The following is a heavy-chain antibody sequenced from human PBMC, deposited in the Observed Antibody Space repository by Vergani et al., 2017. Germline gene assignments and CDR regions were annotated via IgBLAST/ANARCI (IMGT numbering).Heavy chain of an antibody. CDR3: ARAMFVVVPAAESYAFDI. V-gene: IGHV1-18*04. J-gene: IGHJ3*02. CDR1: GYTFTSYG. D-gene: IGHD2-2*01. Sequence: QVQMVQSGAEVKKPGASVKVSCKASGYTFTSYGISWVRQATGQGLEWMGWISAYNGNTNYSQKLQGRVTMTTDTSTSTAYMELRSLRSDDTAVYYCARAMFVVVPAAESYAFDIWGQGTMVTVSS. CDR2: ISAYNGNT.